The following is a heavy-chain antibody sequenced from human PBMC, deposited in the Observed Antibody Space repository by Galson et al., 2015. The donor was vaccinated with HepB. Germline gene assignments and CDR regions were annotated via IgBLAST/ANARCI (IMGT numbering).Heavy chain of an antibody. J-gene: IGHJ6*03. D-gene: IGHD5-18*01. Sequence: SLRLSCAASGLTVSSNYMSWVRPAPGKGLEWVSVIYSGGSTYYADSVKGRFTISRDNSKNTVYLQMNSLRAEDTAVYYCARDIRGVYSYDPDYYYYYMDVWGKGTTVTVSS. V-gene: IGHV3-53*01. CDR2: IYSGGST. CDR3: ARDIRGVYSYDPDYYYYYMDV. CDR1: GLTVSSNY.